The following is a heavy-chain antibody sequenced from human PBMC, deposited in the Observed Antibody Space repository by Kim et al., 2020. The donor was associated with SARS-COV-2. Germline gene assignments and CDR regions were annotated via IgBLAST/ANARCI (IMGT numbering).Heavy chain of an antibody. V-gene: IGHV4-59*01. J-gene: IGHJ5*02. Sequence: SETLSLTCTVSGGSISSYYWSWIRKPPGKGLEWIGYIYYSGSTNSNPSLKSRVTISVDTSKHQFSLKLSSVTAADTAVYYCARTRVGYYGSGSRFDPWG. CDR1: GGSISSYY. CDR2: IYYSGST. D-gene: IGHD3-10*01. CDR3: ARTRVGYYGSGSRFDP.